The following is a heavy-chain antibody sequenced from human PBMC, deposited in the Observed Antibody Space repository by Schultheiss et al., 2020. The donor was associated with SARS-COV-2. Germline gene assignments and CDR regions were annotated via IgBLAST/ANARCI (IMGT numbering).Heavy chain of an antibody. D-gene: IGHD7-27*01. CDR2: IYYSGST. J-gene: IGHJ3*02. CDR1: GGSISSYY. CDR3: ARRTPTGDDAFDI. V-gene: IGHV4-59*12. Sequence: SETLSLTCTVSGGSISSYYWSWIRQPPGKGLEWIGYIYYSGSTNYNPSLKSRVTISVDTSKNQFSLKLSSVTAADTAVYYCARRTPTGDDAFDIWGQGTMVTVSS.